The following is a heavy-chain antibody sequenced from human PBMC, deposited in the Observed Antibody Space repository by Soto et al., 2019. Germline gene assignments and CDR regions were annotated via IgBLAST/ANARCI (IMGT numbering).Heavy chain of an antibody. CDR1: GFTFSNYP. J-gene: IGHJ6*02. D-gene: IGHD5-18*01. CDR3: ARASSRRGGWGYSYGSPPPGYDLDV. CDR2: ISNDGSNK. V-gene: IGHV3-30-3*01. Sequence: GGSLRLSCAASGFTFSNYPMHWVRQAPGKGLEWVALISNDGSNKYYADSVKGRFTISRDNSKNTLYLLMSSLRAEATVIYYCARASSRRGGWGYSYGSPPPGYDLDVWGQGTTVTVSS.